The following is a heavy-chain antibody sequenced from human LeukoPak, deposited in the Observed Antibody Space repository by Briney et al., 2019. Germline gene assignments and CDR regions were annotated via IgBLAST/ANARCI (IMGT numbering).Heavy chain of an antibody. CDR3: ASRAYWGPGAFDI. Sequence: GASVKVSCKASGGTFSSYTISWVRQAPGQGLEWMGGIIPIFGTANYAQKFQGRVTITADESTSTAYMELSSLRSEDTAVYYCASRAYWGPGAFDIWGQGTMVTVSS. J-gene: IGHJ3*02. CDR2: IIPIFGTA. D-gene: IGHD7-27*01. CDR1: GGTFSSYT. V-gene: IGHV1-69*13.